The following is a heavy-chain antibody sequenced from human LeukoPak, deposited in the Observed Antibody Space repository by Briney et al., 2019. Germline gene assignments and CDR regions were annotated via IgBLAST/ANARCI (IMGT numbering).Heavy chain of an antibody. D-gene: IGHD5-12*01. CDR2: ISSSSSYI. CDR1: GFTLSSYS. V-gene: IGHV3-21*01. J-gene: IGHJ4*02. CDR3: ARDHEHSGYAS. Sequence: GGSLRLSCAASGFTLSSYSMNWVRQAPGKGLEWVSSISSSSSYIYYADSVKGRFTISRDNAKNSLYLQMNSLRAEDTAVYYCARDHEHSGYASWGQGTLVTVCS.